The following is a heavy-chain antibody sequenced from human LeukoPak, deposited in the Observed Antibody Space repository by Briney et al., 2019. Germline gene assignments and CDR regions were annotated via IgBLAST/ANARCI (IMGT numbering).Heavy chain of an antibody. CDR1: GFTVITND. J-gene: IGHJ4*02. D-gene: IGHD3-16*01. Sequence: GSLRLSCAASGFTVITNDMTWVRQFPEKGLEWIGEINNSGSTSYNPSLNSRVIMSVDVSKNQFSLRLSSVTAADTAVYYCARGGYGPRLGNWGQGTLVTVSS. CDR3: ARGGYGPRLGN. V-gene: IGHV4-34*01. CDR2: INNSGST.